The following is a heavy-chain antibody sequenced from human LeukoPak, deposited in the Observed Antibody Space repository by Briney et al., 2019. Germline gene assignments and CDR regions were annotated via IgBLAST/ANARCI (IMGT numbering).Heavy chain of an antibody. CDR3: ARAVAGSAFDH. D-gene: IGHD4-23*01. V-gene: IGHV3-30*02. Sequence: PGGSLRLSCGTSGFTFSDHAMHWVRQAPGKGLEWLAFIRNDGFYKYYSESGKGRFIISRDNSKNTLFLQMNSLRPDDTAPYYCARAVAGSAFDHWGQGTLVAVSS. CDR1: GFTFSDHA. CDR2: IRNDGFYK. J-gene: IGHJ4*02.